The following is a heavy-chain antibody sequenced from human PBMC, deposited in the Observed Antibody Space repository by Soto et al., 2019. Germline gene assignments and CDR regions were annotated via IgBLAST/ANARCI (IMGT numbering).Heavy chain of an antibody. CDR2: IYFSGST. J-gene: IGHJ4*02. V-gene: IGHV4-39*01. CDR1: GGSISSSSYY. CDR3: ARHGPYHTPFDY. Sequence: SETLSLTCTVSGGSISSSSYYWGWIRQPPGKRLEWIASIYFSGSTYYNPSLKSRVTISVDTSKNQFSLKLNSVTAADTAVYYCARHGPYHTPFDYWGQGTLVTVSS. D-gene: IGHD2-15*01.